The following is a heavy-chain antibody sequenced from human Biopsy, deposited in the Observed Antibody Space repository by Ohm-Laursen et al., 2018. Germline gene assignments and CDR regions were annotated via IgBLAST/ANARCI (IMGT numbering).Heavy chain of an antibody. Sequence: SQTLSLTRTVSGGSFTGHYWAWIRQPPGKGLEWIGHISHTGYTSYKSSLKSRVTISLDTSRKHLSLRLTSLAAADTAVYYCARGSNEYGGLYFPHWGQGTLVTVSS. CDR2: ISHTGYT. J-gene: IGHJ1*01. D-gene: IGHD4-23*01. V-gene: IGHV4-59*11. CDR1: GGSFTGHY. CDR3: ARGSNEYGGLYFPH.